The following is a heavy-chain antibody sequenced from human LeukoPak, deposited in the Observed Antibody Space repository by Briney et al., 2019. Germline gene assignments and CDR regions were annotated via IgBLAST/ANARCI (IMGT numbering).Heavy chain of an antibody. J-gene: IGHJ4*02. V-gene: IGHV3-23*01. Sequence: GGSLRLSCAASGFTFSSYAMSWVRQAPGKGLEWVSAISGNGGNTYYADSVKGRFTISRDNSKNTLYLQMNSLRVDDTAIYYCASWASSSSYYFDYWGQGTLVTVSS. CDR3: ASWASSSSYYFDY. D-gene: IGHD6-6*01. CDR2: ISGNGGNT. CDR1: GFTFSSYA.